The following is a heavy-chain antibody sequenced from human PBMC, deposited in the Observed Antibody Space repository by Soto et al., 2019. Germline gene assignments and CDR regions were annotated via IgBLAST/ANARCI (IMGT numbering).Heavy chain of an antibody. Sequence: QVQLVQSGAEVKKPGASVKVSCKASGGTFSSDAITWGRQAPGQGLEWMGGIIPIFGTANYAQKLQGRVTVTADESTSTAYMELSSLRSEDMAVYYGARGGSILYSGGYWGQGTLVTVSS. J-gene: IGHJ4*02. D-gene: IGHD2-8*01. CDR3: ARGGSILYSGGY. V-gene: IGHV1-69*01. CDR1: GGTFSSDA. CDR2: IIPIFGTA.